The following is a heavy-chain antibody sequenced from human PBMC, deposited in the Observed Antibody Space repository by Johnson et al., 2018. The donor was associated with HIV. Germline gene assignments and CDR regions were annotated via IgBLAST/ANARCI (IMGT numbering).Heavy chain of an antibody. CDR3: AREIGGSYYRDACDI. CDR2: IKQDGSEK. V-gene: IGHV3-7*01. CDR1: GFTFSSYW. D-gene: IGHD1-26*01. Sequence: MLLVESGGGLVQPGGSLRLSCAASGFTFSSYWMSWVRQAPGKGLEWVANIKQDGSEKYYVDSVKGRFTISRDNAKNSLYLQMNSLRAEDTAVYYCAREIGGSYYRDACDIWGQGTMVTVSS. J-gene: IGHJ3*02.